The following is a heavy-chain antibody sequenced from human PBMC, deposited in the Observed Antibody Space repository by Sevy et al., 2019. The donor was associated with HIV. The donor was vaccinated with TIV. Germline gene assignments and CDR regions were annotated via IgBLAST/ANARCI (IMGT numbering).Heavy chain of an antibody. V-gene: IGHV3-30-3*01. J-gene: IGHJ6*02. CDR3: AGDGDSSSWGGWLPSNYYYYYGMDV. CDR1: GFTFSSYA. CDR2: ISYDGSNK. Sequence: GGSLRLSCAASGFTFSSYAMHWVRQAPGKGLEWVAVISYDGSNKYYADSVKGRFTISRDNSKNTLYLQMNSLRAEDTALYYCAGDGDSSSWGGWLPSNYYYYYGMDVWGQGTTVTVSS. D-gene: IGHD6-13*01.